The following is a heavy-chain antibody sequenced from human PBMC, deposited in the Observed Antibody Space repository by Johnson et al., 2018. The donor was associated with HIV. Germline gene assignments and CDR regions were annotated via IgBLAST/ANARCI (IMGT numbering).Heavy chain of an antibody. CDR3: ARGRTGYDWAFDI. CDR1: GFTFSSYA. CDR2: IKQDGSEK. D-gene: IGHD5-12*01. V-gene: IGHV3-7*02. Sequence: EVQLVESGGGVVQPGRSLRLSCAASGFTFSSYAMHWVRQAPGKGLEWVANIKQDGSEKYYVDSVKGRFTISRDNAKNSLYLQMNSLRAGDTAVYYCARGRTGYDWAFDIWGQGTMVTVS. J-gene: IGHJ3*02.